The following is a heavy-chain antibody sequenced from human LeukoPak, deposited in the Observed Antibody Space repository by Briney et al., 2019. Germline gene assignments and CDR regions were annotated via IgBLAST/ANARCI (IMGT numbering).Heavy chain of an antibody. CDR2: ISYHGSDK. CDR1: GFTFSSYA. CDR3: ARDYHDSSGYGQHCDY. Sequence: GGSLRLSCAASGFTFSSYAMHWARQAPGKGLEWVAVISYHGSDKYYADSVKGRFTISRDNSGNTLYLEMISLRDEDTAVYYCARDYHDSSGYGQHCDYWGQGTLVTVSS. J-gene: IGHJ4*02. D-gene: IGHD3-22*01. V-gene: IGHV3-30*01.